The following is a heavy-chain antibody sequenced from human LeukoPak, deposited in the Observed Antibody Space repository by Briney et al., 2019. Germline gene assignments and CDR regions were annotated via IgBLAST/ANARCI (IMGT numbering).Heavy chain of an antibody. CDR1: GGSISSGDYY. D-gene: IGHD6-6*01. CDR2: IYYSGST. J-gene: IGHJ4*02. V-gene: IGHV4-30-4*08. CDR3: ASEDSSSSYFDY. Sequence: NPSETLSLTCTVSGGSISSGDYYWSWIRQPPGKGLEWIGYIYYSGSTYYNPSLKSRVTISVDTSKNQFSLKLTSVTAAATAVYYCASEDSSSSYFDYWGQGTLVTVSS.